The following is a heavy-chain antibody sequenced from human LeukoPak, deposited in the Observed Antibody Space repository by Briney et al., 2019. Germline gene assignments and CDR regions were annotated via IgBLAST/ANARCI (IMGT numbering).Heavy chain of an antibody. CDR1: GYSFTDHY. D-gene: IGHD3-10*01. CDR3: ARHSYTFFDY. CDR2: VYPGDSET. J-gene: IGHJ4*02. Sequence: GESLKISCKGSGYSFTDHYIAWMRQKPGKGLEWLGIVYPGDSETRYSPSYQGQVTISVDKSITTAYLQWSSLKASDTAIYYCARHSYTFFDYWGQGTLVTVSS. V-gene: IGHV5-51*01.